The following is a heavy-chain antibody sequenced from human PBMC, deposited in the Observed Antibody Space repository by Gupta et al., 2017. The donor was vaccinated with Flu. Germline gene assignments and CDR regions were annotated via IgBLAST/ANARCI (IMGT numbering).Heavy chain of an antibody. CDR3: AKDNSGIVGAWGYNWFDP. CDR2: ISGSGGST. Sequence: EVQLLESGGGLVQPGGSLRLSCAASGFPSSSYAMSWVRQSPGKGLECVSGISGSGGSTYYADSVKGRFTISRDNSKNTLYLQMNSLRAEDTAVYYCAKDNSGIVGAWGYNWFDPWGQGTLVTVSS. CDR1: GFPSSSYA. V-gene: IGHV3-23*01. D-gene: IGHD1-26*01. J-gene: IGHJ5*02.